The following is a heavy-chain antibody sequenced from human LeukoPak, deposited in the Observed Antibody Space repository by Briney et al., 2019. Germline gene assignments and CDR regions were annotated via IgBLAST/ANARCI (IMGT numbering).Heavy chain of an antibody. D-gene: IGHD2-2*01. J-gene: IGHJ4*02. Sequence: ASVKVSCKASGYTFTSYGISWVRQAPGQGLGWMGWISAYNGNTNYAQKLQGRVTMTTDTSTSTAYMELRSLRSDDTAVYYCARDCSSTSCHDYWGQGTLVTVSS. CDR3: ARDCSSTSCHDY. CDR2: ISAYNGNT. CDR1: GYTFTSYG. V-gene: IGHV1-18*01.